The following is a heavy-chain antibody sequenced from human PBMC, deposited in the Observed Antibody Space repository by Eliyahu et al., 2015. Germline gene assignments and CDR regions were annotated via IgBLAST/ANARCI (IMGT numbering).Heavy chain of an antibody. V-gene: IGHV3-48*03. CDR2: ISSSGNIK. CDR3: AGVPTSATTTNWFDP. D-gene: IGHD1-1*01. Sequence: EVRLVESGGGLVQPGGSLRLSCTASGFXFXDYEMNWVRQAPGKGLEWISHISSSGNIKYYVDSVKGRFTISRDNAKNSLFLELNTLRAEDTGVYYCAGVPTSATTTNWFDPWGQGTLVTVSS. CDR1: GFXFXDYE. J-gene: IGHJ5*02.